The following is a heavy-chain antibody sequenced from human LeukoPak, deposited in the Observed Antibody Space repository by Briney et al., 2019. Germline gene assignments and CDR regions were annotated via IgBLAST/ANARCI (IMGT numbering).Heavy chain of an antibody. CDR2: IYHSGST. D-gene: IGHD6-13*01. Sequence: SETLSLTCTVSGGSISSSNYYWGWIRQPPGKGLEWIGEIYHSGSTNYNPSLKSRVTISVDKSKNQFSLKLSSVTAADTAVYYCARLDGRQQLVLFDYWGQGTLVTVSS. CDR1: GGSISSSNYY. CDR3: ARLDGRQQLVLFDY. V-gene: IGHV4-39*07. J-gene: IGHJ4*02.